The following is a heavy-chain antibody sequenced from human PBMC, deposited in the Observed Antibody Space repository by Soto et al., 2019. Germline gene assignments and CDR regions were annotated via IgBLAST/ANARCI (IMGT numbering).Heavy chain of an antibody. CDR3: ARDRSNYDFGEILYYYGMDV. V-gene: IGHV1-69*13. CDR1: GGTFSSYA. D-gene: IGHD3-16*01. Sequence: SVKVSCKASGGTFSSYAISWVRQAPGQGLEWMGGIIPIFGTANYAQKFQGRVTITADESTSTAYMELSSLRSEDTAVYYCARDRSNYDFGEILYYYGMDVSGQATTVTVSS. CDR2: IIPIFGTA. J-gene: IGHJ6*02.